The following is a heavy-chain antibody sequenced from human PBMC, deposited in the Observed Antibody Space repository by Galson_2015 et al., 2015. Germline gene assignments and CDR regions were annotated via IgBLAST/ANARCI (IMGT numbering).Heavy chain of an antibody. Sequence: SLRLSCAASGFTFSNAWMSWVRQAPGKGLEWVGRIKSKTDGGTTDYAAPVKGRFTISRDDSKNTLYLQMNSLKTEDTAVYYCTTAAAAGTRYYYGMDVWGQGTTVTV. CDR1: GFTFSNAW. J-gene: IGHJ6*02. D-gene: IGHD6-13*01. V-gene: IGHV3-15*01. CDR3: TTAAAAGTRYYYGMDV. CDR2: IKSKTDGGTT.